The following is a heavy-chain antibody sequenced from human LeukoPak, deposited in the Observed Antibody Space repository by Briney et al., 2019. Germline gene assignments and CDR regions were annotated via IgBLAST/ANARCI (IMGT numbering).Heavy chain of an antibody. CDR2: ISSSSSYI. Sequence: GGSLRLSCAASGFTFSSYSMNWVRQAPGKGLEWVSSISSSSSYIYYADSVKGRFTISRDNAKNSLYLQMNSLRAEDTAVYYCAREDYGSGSYYDYWGQGTLVTVSS. J-gene: IGHJ4*02. CDR1: GFTFSSYS. D-gene: IGHD3-10*01. V-gene: IGHV3-21*01. CDR3: AREDYGSGSYYDY.